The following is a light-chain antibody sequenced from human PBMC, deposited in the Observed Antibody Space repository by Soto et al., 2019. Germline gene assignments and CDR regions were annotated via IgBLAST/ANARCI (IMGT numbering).Light chain of an antibody. CDR2: DAS. CDR3: QQRSNWPPT. CDR1: QSVSSY. J-gene: IGKJ2*01. V-gene: IGKV3-11*01. Sequence: EIVLTQSPATLSLSPGERATLSCRASQSVSSYLAWYQQKPGQAPRLLIYDASNRATGIPARFSGSGSGTDFTLNISSLEPEDFAVYYCQQRSNWPPTFGQGIKLEIK.